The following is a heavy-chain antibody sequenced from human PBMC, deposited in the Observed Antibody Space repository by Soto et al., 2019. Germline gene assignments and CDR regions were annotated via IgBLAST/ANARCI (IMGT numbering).Heavy chain of an antibody. CDR2: ISSSSSYI. J-gene: IGHJ3*02. CDR1: GFTFSSYS. D-gene: IGHD6-6*01. V-gene: IGHV3-21*01. Sequence: EVQLVESGGGLVKPGGSPRLSCAASGFTFSSYSMNWVRQAPGKGLEWVSSISSSSSYIYYADSVKGRFTISRDNAKNSLYLQMNSLRAEDTAVYYCARYSSSSFIDAFDIWGQGTMVTVSS. CDR3: ARYSSSSFIDAFDI.